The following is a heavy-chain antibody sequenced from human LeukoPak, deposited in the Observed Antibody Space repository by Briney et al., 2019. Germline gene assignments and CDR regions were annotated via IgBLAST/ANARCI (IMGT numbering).Heavy chain of an antibody. CDR3: ARVFRPPYYYDSADYMDV. CDR1: GGSISSSSYY. Sequence: SETLSLTCTVSGGSISSSSYYWGWIRQPPGKGLEWIGSIYYSGSTYYNPSLKSRVTISVDTSKNQFSLKLSSVTAADTAVYYCARVFRPPYYYDSADYMDVWGKGTTVTVPS. J-gene: IGHJ6*03. D-gene: IGHD3-22*01. V-gene: IGHV4-39*07. CDR2: IYYSGST.